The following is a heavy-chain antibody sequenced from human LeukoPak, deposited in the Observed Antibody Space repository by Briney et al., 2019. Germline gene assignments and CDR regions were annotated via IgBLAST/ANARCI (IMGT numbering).Heavy chain of an antibody. V-gene: IGHV3-48*01. D-gene: IGHD3-22*01. CDR1: GFTFNSYT. J-gene: IGHJ6*03. Sequence: GGSLRLSCAASGFTFNSYTMNWVRQAPGQGLEWVSFISSGSDTIYYADSVKGRFTISRDNAKNSLSLQMNSLSAEDTAVYFCARTYDHTGSHYYYYMDVWGKGTTVTVSS. CDR3: ARTYDHTGSHYYYYMDV. CDR2: ISSGSDTI.